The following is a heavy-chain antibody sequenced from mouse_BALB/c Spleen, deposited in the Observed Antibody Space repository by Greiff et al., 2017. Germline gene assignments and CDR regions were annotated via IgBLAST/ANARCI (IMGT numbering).Heavy chain of an antibody. CDR3: ARGGYGKYYYAMDY. D-gene: IGHD2-10*02. CDR1: GFTFSSFG. J-gene: IGHJ4*01. V-gene: IGHV5-17*02. CDR2: ISSGSSTI. Sequence: EVQVVESGGGLVQPGGSRKLSCAASGFTFSSFGMHWVRQAPEKGLEWVAYISSGSSTIYYADTVKGRFTISRDNPKNTLFLQMTSLRSEDTAMYYCARGGYGKYYYAMDYWGQGTSVTVSS.